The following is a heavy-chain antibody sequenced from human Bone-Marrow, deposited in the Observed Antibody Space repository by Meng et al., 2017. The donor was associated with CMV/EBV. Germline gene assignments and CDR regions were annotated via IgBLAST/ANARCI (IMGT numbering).Heavy chain of an antibody. J-gene: IGHJ3*01. Sequence: GGSLRLSCAASGFIFSSYEMNWVRQAPGKGPEWVAHISDSGNTIYYADSVKGRFTISRDNANNSLYLHMNSLRAEDTAIYCCARDPRFCQLWGQGTMVTVSS. D-gene: IGHD2-2*01. CDR1: GFIFSSYE. CDR3: ARDPRFCQL. CDR2: ISDSGNTI. V-gene: IGHV3-48*03.